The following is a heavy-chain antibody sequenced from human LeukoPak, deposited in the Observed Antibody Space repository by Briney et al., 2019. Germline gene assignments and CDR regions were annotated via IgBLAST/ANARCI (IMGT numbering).Heavy chain of an antibody. D-gene: IGHD3-3*01. V-gene: IGHV3-23*01. Sequence: GGSLRLSCAASGFTFSSYAMSWVRQAPGKGLEWVSAISGSGGSTYYADSVKGRFTISRDNSKNTLYLQMNSLRAEDTAVYYCAKDIWDFWSGNDAFDIWGQGTMVTVSS. CDR2: ISGSGGST. CDR1: GFTFSSYA. CDR3: AKDIWDFWSGNDAFDI. J-gene: IGHJ3*02.